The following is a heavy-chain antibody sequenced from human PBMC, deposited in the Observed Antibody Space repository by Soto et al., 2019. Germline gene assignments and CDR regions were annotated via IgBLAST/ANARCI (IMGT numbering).Heavy chain of an antibody. CDR2: IYYSGST. V-gene: IGHV4-31*03. J-gene: IGHJ4*02. CDR3: ARENRGYYDSSGYVDY. CDR1: GGSISSGGYY. D-gene: IGHD3-22*01. Sequence: SETLSLTCTVSGGSISSGGYYWSWIRQHPGKGLEWIGYIYYSGSTYYNPSLKSRVTISVDTSKNQFSLKLSSVTAADTAVYYCARENRGYYDSSGYVDYWGQGTLVTVSS.